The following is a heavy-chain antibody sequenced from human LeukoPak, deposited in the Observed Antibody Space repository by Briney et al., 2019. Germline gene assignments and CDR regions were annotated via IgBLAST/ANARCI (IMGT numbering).Heavy chain of an antibody. V-gene: IGHV1-69*17. CDR2: IIPIFGIA. Sequence: SVTVSFKASGGTFIIYAISWVRQAPGQGLEWMGRIIPIFGIANYAQKFQGRVTITADRSTSTAYMELSSLRSEDTAVYYCAGEDRGAIVVVPAAKGGWFDPWGQGTLVTVSS. CDR1: GGTFIIYA. J-gene: IGHJ5*02. CDR3: AGEDRGAIVVVPAAKGGWFDP. D-gene: IGHD2-2*01.